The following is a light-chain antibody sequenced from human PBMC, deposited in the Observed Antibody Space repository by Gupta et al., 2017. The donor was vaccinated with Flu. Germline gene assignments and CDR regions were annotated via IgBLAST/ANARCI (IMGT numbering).Light chain of an antibody. CDR1: QSVLYSSNNKNY. Sequence: SLGERATINCKSSQSVLYSSNNKNYLAWYQQKPGQPPKLLINWASTRESGVPDRFSGSGSGTDFTLTISSLQAEDVAVYYCQQYYSIPYTFGQGTKLEIK. CDR2: WAS. CDR3: QQYYSIPYT. V-gene: IGKV4-1*01. J-gene: IGKJ2*01.